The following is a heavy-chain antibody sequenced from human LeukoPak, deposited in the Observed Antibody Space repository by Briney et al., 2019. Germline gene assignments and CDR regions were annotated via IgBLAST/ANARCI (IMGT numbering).Heavy chain of an antibody. J-gene: IGHJ5*02. CDR3: ARVDGSCSGGSCPSGNWFDP. D-gene: IGHD2-15*01. CDR2: IYTSGST. V-gene: IGHV4-61*02. CDR1: GGSISSGSYY. Sequence: PSQTLSLTCTVSGGSISSGSYYWSWIRQPAGKGLEWIGRIYTSGSTYYNPSLKSRVTISVDTSKNQFSLKLNSVTAADTAVYYCARVDGSCSGGSCPSGNWFDPWGQGTLVTVSS.